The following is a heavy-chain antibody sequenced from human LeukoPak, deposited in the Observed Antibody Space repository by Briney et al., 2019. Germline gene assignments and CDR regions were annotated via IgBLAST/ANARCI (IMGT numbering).Heavy chain of an antibody. Sequence: GGSLRLSCAASGFTFSSDGMIWVRQAPGKGLEWVSAIRGSSFTTYYADSVKGRFTISRDNSKNTLYLQMNSLRAEDTAIYYCAKAPYGDYYYYMDVWGKGTTVTIS. CDR1: GFTFSSDG. CDR3: AKAPYGDYYYYMDV. D-gene: IGHD4-17*01. CDR2: IRGSSFTT. V-gene: IGHV3-23*01. J-gene: IGHJ6*03.